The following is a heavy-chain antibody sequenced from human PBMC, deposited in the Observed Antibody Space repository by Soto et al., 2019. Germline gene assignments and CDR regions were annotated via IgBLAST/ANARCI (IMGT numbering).Heavy chain of an antibody. CDR2: IYYSGST. V-gene: IGHV4-39*01. CDR3: ARHGVHSSGFTES. J-gene: IGHJ5*02. Sequence: LPLQESGQGLVKPSENLSLICTVYGGSISSSSYYWGWIRQPPGKGLEWIGSIYYSGSTYYNPSLMSRVTISVDTSTNQSSLKLSSVTAADTAVYYCARHGVHSSGFTESWGQGTLVTVYS. D-gene: IGHD6-19*01. CDR1: GGSISSSSYY.